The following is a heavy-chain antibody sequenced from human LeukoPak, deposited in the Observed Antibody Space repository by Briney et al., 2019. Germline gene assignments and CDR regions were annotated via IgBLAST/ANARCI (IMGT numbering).Heavy chain of an antibody. CDR2: IRFDGSNK. J-gene: IGHJ5*02. Sequence: PGGSLRLSCAASGFTFSSYGMHRVRQAPGKGLEWVAFIRFDGSNKYYADSVKGRFTISRDNSKNTVYLQMNSLRAEDTAVYYCAKGLLRFLEWTFDPWGQGTLVTVSS. CDR1: GFTFSSYG. V-gene: IGHV3-30*02. CDR3: AKGLLRFLEWTFDP. D-gene: IGHD3-3*01.